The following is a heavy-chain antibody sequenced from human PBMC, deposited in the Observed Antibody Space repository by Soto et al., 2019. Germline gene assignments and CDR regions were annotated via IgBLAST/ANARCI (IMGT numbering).Heavy chain of an antibody. CDR3: AHRILRTVFGLVTTTAIYFDF. D-gene: IGHD3-3*01. CDR2: IYWDDDK. V-gene: IGHV2-5*02. CDR1: GFSLTTSGVG. Sequence: QITLNESGPTVVKPAETLTLTCTFSGFSLTTSGVGVGWIRQSPGKAPEGLALIYWDDDKRYSAYLKRRLTITKDTSKNQVVLTLASVDPADTATYYCAHRILRTVFGLVTTTAIYFDFWGQGTPVVVSS. J-gene: IGHJ4*02.